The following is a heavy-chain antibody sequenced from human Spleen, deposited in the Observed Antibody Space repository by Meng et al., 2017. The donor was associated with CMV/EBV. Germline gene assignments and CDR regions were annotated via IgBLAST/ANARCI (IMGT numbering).Heavy chain of an antibody. J-gene: IGHJ4*02. D-gene: IGHD2-2*02. Sequence: SISSSSYYWGWIRQSPGKGLEWIGSIYYSGSTYYNPSLESRVTMSVDTSKNQFSLKLNSVTAADTAVYYCARETSVAAIWNYYFDYWGQGTLVTVSS. CDR2: IYYSGST. CDR1: SISSSSYY. V-gene: IGHV4-39*02. CDR3: ARETSVAAIWNYYFDY.